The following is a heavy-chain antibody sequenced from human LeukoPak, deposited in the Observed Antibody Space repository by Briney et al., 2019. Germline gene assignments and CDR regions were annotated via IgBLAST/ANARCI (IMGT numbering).Heavy chain of an antibody. D-gene: IGHD3-22*01. Sequence: ASVKVSCKASGYTFTSYGISWVRQAPGQGLEWMGWISAYNGNTNYAQKLQGRVTMTTDTSTSTVYMELSSLRSEDTAVYYCARVRDSSGYYDAFDIWGQGTMVTVSS. V-gene: IGHV1-18*01. CDR2: ISAYNGNT. CDR1: GYTFTSYG. J-gene: IGHJ3*02. CDR3: ARVRDSSGYYDAFDI.